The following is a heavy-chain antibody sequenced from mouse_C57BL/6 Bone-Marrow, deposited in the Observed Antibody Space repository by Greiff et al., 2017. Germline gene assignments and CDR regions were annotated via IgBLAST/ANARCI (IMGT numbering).Heavy chain of an antibody. V-gene: IGHV1-66*01. CDR2: IYPGSGNT. CDR1: GYSFTSYY. CDR3: HDGYIY. Sequence: VKLQESGPELVKPGASVKISCKASGYSFTSYYIHWVKQRPGQGLEWIGWIYPGSGNTKYNEKFKGKATLTADTSSSTAYMQLSSLTSEDSAVYYCHDGYIYWGQGTTLTVSS. D-gene: IGHD2-3*01. J-gene: IGHJ2*01.